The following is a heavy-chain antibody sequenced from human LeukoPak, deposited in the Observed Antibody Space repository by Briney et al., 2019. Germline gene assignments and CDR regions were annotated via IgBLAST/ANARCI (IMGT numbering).Heavy chain of an antibody. V-gene: IGHV4-59*01. D-gene: IGHD3-16*02. CDR3: ARYIWGSYPTFEDY. CDR2: IYYSGST. J-gene: IGHJ4*02. CDR1: GGPISSYY. Sequence: SETLSLTCTVSGGPISSYYWSWIRQPPGKALEWIGYIYYSGSTNYNPSLKSRVTISVDTSKSQFSLKLSSVTAADTAVYYCARYIWGSYPTFEDYWGQGTLVTVSS.